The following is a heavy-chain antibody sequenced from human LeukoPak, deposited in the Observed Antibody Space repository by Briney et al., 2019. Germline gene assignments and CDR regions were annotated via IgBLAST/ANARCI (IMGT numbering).Heavy chain of an antibody. CDR1: GGSISSGGYY. J-gene: IGHJ6*03. D-gene: IGHD1-7*01. CDR2: IYYSGST. Sequence: SETLSLTCTVSGGSISSGGYYWSWIRQHPGKGLEWIGYIYYSGSTYYNPSLKSRVTISVDTSKNQFSLKLSSVTAADTAVFYCATLLRGTTRDYYYYYMDVWGKGTTVTVSS. CDR3: ATLLRGTTRDYYYYYMDV. V-gene: IGHV4-31*03.